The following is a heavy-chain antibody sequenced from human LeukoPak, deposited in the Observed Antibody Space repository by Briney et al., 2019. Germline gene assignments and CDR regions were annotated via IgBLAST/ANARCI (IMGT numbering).Heavy chain of an antibody. J-gene: IGHJ4*02. D-gene: IGHD6-13*01. CDR1: GFIFSRYW. V-gene: IGHV3-74*01. Sequence: GGSLRLSCAASGFIFSRYWMHWVRQAPGKGLVWVSRINTDGSSTSYADSVKGRFTISRDNSKNTLYLQMNSLRAEDTAVYYCAKVRHSSSWYGLFDYWGQGTLVTVSS. CDR3: AKVRHSSSWYGLFDY. CDR2: INTDGSST.